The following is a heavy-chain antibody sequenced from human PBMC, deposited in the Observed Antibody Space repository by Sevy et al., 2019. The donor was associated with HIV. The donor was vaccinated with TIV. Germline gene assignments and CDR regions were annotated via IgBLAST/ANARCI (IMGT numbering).Heavy chain of an antibody. CDR2: VKSKTEGGTT. J-gene: IGHJ1*01. D-gene: IGHD3-16*01. CDR1: GFNFSNVW. Sequence: GGSLRLSCAASGFNFSNVWMSWIRQAPGKGLEGVGHVKSKTEGGTTDYAAPVRGRFAISRDDSKNTLYLEMTSLKTGDTAVYYCATGGSLFQHWGQGTLVTFSS. V-gene: IGHV3-15*01. CDR3: ATGGSLFQH.